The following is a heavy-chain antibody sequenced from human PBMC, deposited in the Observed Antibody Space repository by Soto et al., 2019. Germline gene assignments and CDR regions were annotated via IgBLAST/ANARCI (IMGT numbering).Heavy chain of an antibody. Sequence: QVQLQESGPGLVKPSETLSLTCTVSGGSISNHYWSWIRQPPGKGLEWIGYIYYNGNTNYNPSRKSRVTMSVDTSKNQISLRLSAVTAADTAVYYCATANWYSAYWGQGTLVTVSS. V-gene: IGHV4-59*11. CDR1: GGSISNHY. CDR3: ATANWYSAY. CDR2: IYYNGNT. J-gene: IGHJ4*02. D-gene: IGHD7-27*01.